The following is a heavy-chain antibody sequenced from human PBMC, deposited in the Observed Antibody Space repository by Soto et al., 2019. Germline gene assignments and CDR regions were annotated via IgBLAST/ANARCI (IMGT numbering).Heavy chain of an antibody. J-gene: IGHJ4*02. Sequence: QVELKQSGAAVKKPGASVKVSCRASGYTFANYGITWVRQAPGQGLQWMGWISGNDGKTKSNKNLQGRITMTTDTSTNTAYLELKNLKSEDTAIYYCARDSAFLFGSTGYFDYWGQGTLVSVSS. CDR3: ARDSAFLFGSTGYFDY. D-gene: IGHD2-15*01. CDR2: ISGNDGKT. V-gene: IGHV1-18*04. CDR1: GYTFANYG.